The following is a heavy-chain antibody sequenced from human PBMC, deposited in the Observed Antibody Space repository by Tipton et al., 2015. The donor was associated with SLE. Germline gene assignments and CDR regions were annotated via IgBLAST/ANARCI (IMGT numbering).Heavy chain of an antibody. V-gene: IGHV4-39*01. J-gene: IGHJ4*02. Sequence: TLSLTCTVSGGSISSSTYYWGWIRQPPGKGLEWIGNIYYSGSTYYNPSLKSRVTISVDTYKNQFSLKLSSVTAADTAVYYCARLWYSSSYWGQGTLVTVSS. D-gene: IGHD6-13*01. CDR2: IYYSGST. CDR1: GGSISSSTYY. CDR3: ARLWYSSSY.